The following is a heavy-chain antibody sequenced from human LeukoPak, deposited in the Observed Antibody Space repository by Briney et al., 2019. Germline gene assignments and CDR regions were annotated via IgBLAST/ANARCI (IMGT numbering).Heavy chain of an antibody. CDR1: GGSISSYY. CDR2: IYTSGST. D-gene: IGHD3-16*01. CDR3: ARGGKPPTNI. V-gene: IGHV4-4*09. Sequence: PSETLSLTCTVSGGSISSYYWSWMRQPPGKGLEWIGYIYTSGSTNYNPSLKSRVTISVDTSKSQFSLKLSSVTAADTAVYYCARGGKPPTNIWGQGTMVTVSS. J-gene: IGHJ3*02.